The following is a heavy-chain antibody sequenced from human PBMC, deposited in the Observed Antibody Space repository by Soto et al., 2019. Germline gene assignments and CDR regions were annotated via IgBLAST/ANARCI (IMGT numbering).Heavy chain of an antibody. J-gene: IGHJ4*02. CDR1: GGSISSGGYY. V-gene: IGHV4-31*03. D-gene: IGHD3-10*01. CDR3: ARSREVRGYYFDY. CDR2: IYYSGST. Sequence: SETLSLTCTVSGGSISSGGYYWSWIRQHPGKGLEWIGYIYYSGSTYYNPSLKSRVTISVDTSKNQFSLKLSSVTAADTAVYYCARSREVRGYYFDYWGQGTLVTVSS.